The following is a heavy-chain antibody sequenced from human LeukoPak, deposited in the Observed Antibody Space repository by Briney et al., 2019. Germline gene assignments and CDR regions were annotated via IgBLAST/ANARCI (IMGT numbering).Heavy chain of an antibody. V-gene: IGHV4-4*07. D-gene: IGHD4/OR15-4a*01. CDR2: IYSSGST. CDR1: GGSISSYY. CDR3: ARGIPVSLTYFDY. J-gene: IGHJ4*02. Sequence: SETLSLTCTVSGGSISSYYWNWIRQPAGKGLEWIGRIYSSGSTDYNPSLKSRVTVSVDTSENQFSLKLNSVTAADTAMYYCARGIPVSLTYFDYWGQGTLVTVSS.